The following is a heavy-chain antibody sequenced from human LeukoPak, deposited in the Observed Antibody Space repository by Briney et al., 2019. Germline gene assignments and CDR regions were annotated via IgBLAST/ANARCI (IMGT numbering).Heavy chain of an antibody. D-gene: IGHD3-16*01. Sequence: GESLKISCKGSGYSFTSYWIGWVRQMPGKGLEWMGIIYPGDSDTRYSPSFQGQVTISADKSISTAYLQWSSLKASDTAMYYCARLVFWGLGYYYMDVWGKGTTVTVSS. V-gene: IGHV5-51*01. CDR3: ARLVFWGLGYYYMDV. J-gene: IGHJ6*03. CDR1: GYSFTSYW. CDR2: IYPGDSDT.